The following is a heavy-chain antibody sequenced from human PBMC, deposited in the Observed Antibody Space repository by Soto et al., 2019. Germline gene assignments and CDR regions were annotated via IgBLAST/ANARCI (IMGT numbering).Heavy chain of an antibody. Sequence: EVQLVESGGGLIQPGGSLILSCAASGFTVSSNYMSWVRQTPGKGLEWVSIIYSGGSSYYADSVKGRFTISRDNSNNTLYLQMNSLRAEDTAVYYCASCSMITFGGVIVDDAFDMWGQGTMVSVSS. J-gene: IGHJ3*02. CDR3: ASCSMITFGGVIVDDAFDM. V-gene: IGHV3-53*01. CDR1: GFTVSSNY. D-gene: IGHD3-16*02. CDR2: IYSGGSS.